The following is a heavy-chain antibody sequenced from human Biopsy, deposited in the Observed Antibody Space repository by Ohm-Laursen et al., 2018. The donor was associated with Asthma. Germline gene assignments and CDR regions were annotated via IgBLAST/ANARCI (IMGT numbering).Heavy chain of an antibody. CDR1: GYFLSKMP. D-gene: IGHD3-3*01. Sequence: ASVKVSCKVSGYFLSKMPMHWVRQAPGKGLEWMGGFIRERIYAQKFRGRLTMTEDISTDTAYMELNSLTSEDTAVYYCADLFFQAFDTWGQGTPVTVSS. V-gene: IGHV1-24*01. CDR3: ADLFFQAFDT. CDR2: FIRER. J-gene: IGHJ5*02.